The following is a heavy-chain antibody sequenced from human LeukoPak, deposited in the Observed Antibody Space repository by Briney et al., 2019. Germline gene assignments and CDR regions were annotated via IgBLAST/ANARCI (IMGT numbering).Heavy chain of an antibody. D-gene: IGHD3-10*01. CDR3: ARILIAQYGSGSYYTAQPPDY. Sequence: ASVKVSCKASGGTFSSYAISWVRQAPGQGLEWMGRIIPILGIANYAQKFQGRVTITADKSTSTAYMELSSLRSEDTAVYYCARILIAQYGSGSYYTAQPPDYWGQGTLVTVSS. CDR1: GGTFSSYA. V-gene: IGHV1-69*04. CDR2: IIPILGIA. J-gene: IGHJ4*02.